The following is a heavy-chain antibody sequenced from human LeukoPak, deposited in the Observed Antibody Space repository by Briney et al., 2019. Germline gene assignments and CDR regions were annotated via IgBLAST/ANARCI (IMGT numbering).Heavy chain of an antibody. J-gene: IGHJ3*02. D-gene: IGHD1-26*01. CDR3: AKDGSVGAFDI. V-gene: IGHV3-30*18. Sequence: QPGGSLRLSCAASGFTFSSYGMHRVRQAPGKGLEWVAVISYDGSNKYYADSVKGRFTISRDNSKNTLYLQMNRLRAEDTAVYYCAKDGSVGAFDIWGQGTMVTVSS. CDR2: ISYDGSNK. CDR1: GFTFSSYG.